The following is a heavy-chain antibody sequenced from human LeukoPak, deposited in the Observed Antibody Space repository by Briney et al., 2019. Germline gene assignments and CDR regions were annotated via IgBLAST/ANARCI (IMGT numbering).Heavy chain of an antibody. Sequence: GGSLRLSCAASGFTFGSSGMQWVRQAPGKGLEWVAVISYDGRNKYYVDSVKGRFTISRDNSKNTLYLQMNSLRAEDTAVYYCAKDWHPVTNFDYWGQGTLVTVSS. CDR2: ISYDGRNK. D-gene: IGHD4-17*01. CDR1: GFTFGSSG. V-gene: IGHV3-30*18. J-gene: IGHJ4*02. CDR3: AKDWHPVTNFDY.